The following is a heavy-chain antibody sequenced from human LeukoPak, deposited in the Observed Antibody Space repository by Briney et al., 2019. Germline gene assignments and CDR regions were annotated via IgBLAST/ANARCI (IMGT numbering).Heavy chain of an antibody. CDR3: ARDPEYGALDI. V-gene: IGHV3-7*01. Sequence: PGGSLRLSCAASGFTFSGSYMSWVRQAPGRGLEWVASTNQDGSQRSSVGSMEGRFTISRDNAYNSLYLQMNSLRVEDTAVYYCARDPEYGALDIWGQGTTVTVSS. CDR1: GFTFSGSY. D-gene: IGHD4-17*01. J-gene: IGHJ3*02. CDR2: TNQDGSQR.